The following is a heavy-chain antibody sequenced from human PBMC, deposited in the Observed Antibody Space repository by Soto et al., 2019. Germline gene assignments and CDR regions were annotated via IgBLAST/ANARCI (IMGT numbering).Heavy chain of an antibody. J-gene: IGHJ4*02. D-gene: IGHD3-3*01. Sequence: SETLSLTCAVYGGSFIGYYWSLLRQPPGKGLEWIGEINHSGSTNYNPSLKSRVTISVDTSKSQFSLKLSSVTAADTAVYYCAATYYDFWSGYKILYYFDFWGQGTLVTVSS. CDR2: INHSGST. V-gene: IGHV4-34*01. CDR3: AATYYDFWSGYKILYYFDF. CDR1: GGSFIGYY.